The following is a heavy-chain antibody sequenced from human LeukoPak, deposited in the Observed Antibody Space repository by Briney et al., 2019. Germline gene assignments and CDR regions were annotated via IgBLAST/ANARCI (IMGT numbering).Heavy chain of an antibody. Sequence: ASVKVSCKASGYTFTSYDINWVRQATGQGLGWKGWMNPNSGNTGYAQKFQGRVTMTRTTSISTAYMELSSLRSEDTAVYYCARGLATQNPNHRVYGYWGQGTLVTVSS. CDR3: ARGLATQNPNHRVYGY. CDR1: GYTFTSYD. V-gene: IGHV1-8*01. D-gene: IGHD5/OR15-5a*01. J-gene: IGHJ4*02. CDR2: MNPNSGNT.